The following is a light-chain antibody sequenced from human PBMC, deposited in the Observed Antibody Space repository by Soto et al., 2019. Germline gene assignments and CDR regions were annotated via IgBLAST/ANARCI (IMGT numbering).Light chain of an antibody. Sequence: QSVLAQPPSASGTPGQRVTISCSGSRSNIGSTTVNWYQQLPGTAPKVVIYGTDQRPSGVPDRFSGSKSDTSASLAISGLQSEDEAVYYCATWDDSLNGVVFGGGTKLTVL. V-gene: IGLV1-44*01. CDR2: GTD. CDR3: ATWDDSLNGVV. J-gene: IGLJ2*01. CDR1: RSNIGSTT.